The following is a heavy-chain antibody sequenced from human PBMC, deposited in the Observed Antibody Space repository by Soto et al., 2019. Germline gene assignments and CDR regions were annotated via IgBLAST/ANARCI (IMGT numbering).Heavy chain of an antibody. Sequence: ASVKVSCKASGYTFTSYYMHWVRQAPGQGLEWMGIINPSGGSTSYAQKFQGRVTMTRDTSTSTVYMELSSLRSEDTAVYYCASPWGYCTNGVCSNDAFDIWGQGTMVTVSS. CDR2: INPSGGST. CDR1: GYTFTSYY. D-gene: IGHD2-8*01. V-gene: IGHV1-46*01. J-gene: IGHJ3*02. CDR3: ASPWGYCTNGVCSNDAFDI.